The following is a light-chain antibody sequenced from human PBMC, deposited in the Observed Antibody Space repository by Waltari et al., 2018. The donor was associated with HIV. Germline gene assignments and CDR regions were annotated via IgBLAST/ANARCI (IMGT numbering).Light chain of an antibody. V-gene: IGKV4-1*01. Sequence: DIVMTQSPDSLAVSLGERATLNCKSSQSVLYSSNNKNYLAWYQQKPGQPPKLLIYWASTRESGVPDRFSGSGSGTDFTLTISSLRAEDVAVYYCQQYYSTPVLTFGGGTKVEIK. CDR1: QSVLYSSNNKNY. CDR2: WAS. J-gene: IGKJ4*01. CDR3: QQYYSTPVLT.